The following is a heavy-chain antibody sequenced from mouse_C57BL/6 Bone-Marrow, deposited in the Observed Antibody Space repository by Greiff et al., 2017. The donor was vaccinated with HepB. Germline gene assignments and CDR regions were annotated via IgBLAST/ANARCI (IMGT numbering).Heavy chain of an antibody. J-gene: IGHJ1*03. CDR1: GYTFTDYY. CDR2: IFPGSGST. Sequence: VHLVESGPELVKPGASVKISCKASGYTFTDYYINWVKQRPGQGLEWIGWIFPGSGSTYYNEKFKGKATLTVDKSSSTAYMLLSSLTSEDSAVYFCARWGGSSYGWYFDVWGTGTTVTVSS. CDR3: ARWGGSSYGWYFDV. D-gene: IGHD1-1*01. V-gene: IGHV1-75*01.